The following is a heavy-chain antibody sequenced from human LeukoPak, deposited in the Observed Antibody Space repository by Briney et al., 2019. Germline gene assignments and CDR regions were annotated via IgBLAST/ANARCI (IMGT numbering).Heavy chain of an antibody. V-gene: IGHV3-11*06. D-gene: IGHD5-18*01. Sequence: GGSLRLSCAASGFTFSDYYMSWIRQAPGKGLEWVSSVSSSSSCIYYADSVKGRFTISRDNAKNSLYLQMNSLRAEDTAVYHCARLSGYSYGYGLVDYWGQGTLVTVSS. CDR2: VSSSSSCI. J-gene: IGHJ4*02. CDR1: GFTFSDYY. CDR3: ARLSGYSYGYGLVDY.